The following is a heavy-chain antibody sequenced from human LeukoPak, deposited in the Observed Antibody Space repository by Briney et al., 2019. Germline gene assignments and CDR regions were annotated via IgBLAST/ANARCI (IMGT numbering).Heavy chain of an antibody. J-gene: IGHJ4*02. CDR2: INDRGGDT. V-gene: IGHV3-23*01. CDR1: GFPFSNYA. Sequence: GGSLRLSCAASGFPFSNYAMTWVRQAPGKGLEWISAINDRGGDTYYADSVKGRFTISRDNSKNTLYLQMNSLRAEDTAVYYCAKGLRGNYDYWGQGTLVTVSS. CDR3: AKGLRGNYDY. D-gene: IGHD1-26*01.